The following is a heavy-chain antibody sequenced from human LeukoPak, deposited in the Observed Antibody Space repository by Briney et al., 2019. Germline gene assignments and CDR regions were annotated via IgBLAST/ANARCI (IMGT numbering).Heavy chain of an antibody. J-gene: IGHJ3*02. CDR2: ISGSGGST. Sequence: PGGFLRLSCAASGFTFSSYAMSWVRQAPGKGLEWVSAISGSGGSTYYADSVKGRFTISRDNSKNTLYLQMNSLRAEDTAVYYCAKDFQYGDYPGDDAFDIWGQGTMVTVSS. D-gene: IGHD4-17*01. CDR1: GFTFSSYA. V-gene: IGHV3-23*01. CDR3: AKDFQYGDYPGDDAFDI.